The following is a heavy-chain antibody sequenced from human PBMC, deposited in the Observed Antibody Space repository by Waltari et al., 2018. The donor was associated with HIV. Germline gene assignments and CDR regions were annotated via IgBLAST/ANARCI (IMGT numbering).Heavy chain of an antibody. CDR2: IRYDGNTK. CDR3: AKELRSGYSYYYYGMDV. D-gene: IGHD2-15*01. V-gene: IGHV3-30*02. CDR1: GFSFSISG. Sequence: QGQLVESGGGVVQPGGSLRLSCAASGFSFSISGMHWVRQAPGKGLEGGTFIRYDGNTKYYADSVKGRFTISRDNSKNTLYLQMSSLRAEDTAVYYCAKELRSGYSYYYYGMDVWGQGTTVTVSS. J-gene: IGHJ6*02.